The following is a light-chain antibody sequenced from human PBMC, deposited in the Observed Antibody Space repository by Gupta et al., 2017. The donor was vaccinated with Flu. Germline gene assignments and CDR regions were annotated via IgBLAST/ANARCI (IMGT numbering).Light chain of an antibody. J-gene: IGLJ1*01. Sequence: RVTITCSGSSSNIGRNNENWDQQLPGTAPKLLMYSNDQRPSGVPDRFSGAKSGTSASLAISGLQAEDEADYYWAAWDDSLNGHVFGTGTRVTVL. CDR2: SND. CDR3: AAWDDSLNGHV. V-gene: IGLV1-44*01. CDR1: SSNIGRNN.